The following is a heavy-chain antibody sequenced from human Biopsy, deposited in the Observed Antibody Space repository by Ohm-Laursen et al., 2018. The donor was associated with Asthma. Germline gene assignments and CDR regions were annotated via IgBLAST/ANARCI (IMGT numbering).Heavy chain of an antibody. V-gene: IGHV4-39*02. CDR2: IYYSGRT. Sequence: SETLSLTCIVSGDAMSTSGSYWGWIRQSPGKGLDWIGSIYYSGRTYYNPSLESRVTISADTSKNHFSLKVTSVTAADTAVYYCARAVSSSSYWYLDLWGRGDLVTVSS. CDR3: ARAVSSSSYWYLDL. D-gene: IGHD6-6*01. J-gene: IGHJ2*01. CDR1: GDAMSTSGSY.